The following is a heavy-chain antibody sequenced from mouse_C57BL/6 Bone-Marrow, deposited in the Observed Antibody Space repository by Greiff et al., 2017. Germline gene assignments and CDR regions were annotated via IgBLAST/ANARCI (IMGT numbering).Heavy chain of an antibody. Sequence: EVKLEESGGGLVQPGGSLSLSCAASGFTFTDYYMSWVRQPPGKALEWLGFIRNKANGYTTEYSASVKGRFTISRDNSQSILYLQMNALRAEDSATYYCARYDGYSWFAYWGQGTLVTVSA. CDR3: ARYDGYSWFAY. V-gene: IGHV7-3*01. D-gene: IGHD2-3*01. CDR2: IRNKANGYTT. CDR1: GFTFTDYY. J-gene: IGHJ3*01.